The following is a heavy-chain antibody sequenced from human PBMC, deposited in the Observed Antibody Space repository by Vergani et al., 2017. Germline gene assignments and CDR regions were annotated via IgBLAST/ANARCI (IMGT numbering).Heavy chain of an antibody. CDR2: IYSSGST. V-gene: IGHV4-59*01. CDR3: ARARGAFDILTGYYHYYMDV. D-gene: IGHD3-9*01. CDR1: GGSISSYY. Sequence: QVQLQESGPGLVKPSEILSLPCTVSGGSISSYYWTWIRQPPGKGLEWIGYIYSSGSTKYNPSLKRRVTISVDTSKNQFSLKLSSVTAADTAVYYCARARGAFDILTGYYHYYMDVWGKGTTVTVFS. J-gene: IGHJ6*03.